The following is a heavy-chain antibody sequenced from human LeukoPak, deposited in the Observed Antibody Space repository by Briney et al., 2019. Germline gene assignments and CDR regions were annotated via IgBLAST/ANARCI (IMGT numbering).Heavy chain of an antibody. CDR2: INHSGST. Sequence: SETLSLTCAVYGGFFSGYYWSWIRQPPGKGLEWIGEINHSGSTNYNPSLKSRVTISVDTSKNQFSLKLSSVTAADTAVYYCARPPRSYSSSSRYYYYYMEVWGRGTTVTVSS. J-gene: IGHJ6*03. V-gene: IGHV4-34*01. CDR1: GGFFSGYY. D-gene: IGHD6-6*01. CDR3: ARPPRSYSSSSRYYYYYMEV.